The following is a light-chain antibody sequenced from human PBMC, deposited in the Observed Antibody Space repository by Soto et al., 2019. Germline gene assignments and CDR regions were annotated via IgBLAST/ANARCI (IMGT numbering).Light chain of an antibody. CDR1: SSDVGSFKY. Sequence: SALTQPASVSGSPGQSITISCTGTSSDVGSFKYVSWYQQHPGQAPKLMIYDVSNRPSGISDRFSGSKSGNTASLTISGLQAEDEADYYCNSYTGTSALVFGTGTKLTVL. J-gene: IGLJ1*01. CDR2: DVS. CDR3: NSYTGTSALV. V-gene: IGLV2-14*03.